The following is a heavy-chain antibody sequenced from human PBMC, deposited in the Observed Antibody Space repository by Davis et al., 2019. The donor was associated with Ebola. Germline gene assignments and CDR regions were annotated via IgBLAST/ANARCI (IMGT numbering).Heavy chain of an antibody. CDR3: ARVRYSGYEPLAFDI. CDR1: GYTFTSYY. CDR2: INPSGGST. D-gene: IGHD5-12*01. J-gene: IGHJ3*02. V-gene: IGHV1-46*01. Sequence: ASVKVSCKASGYTFTSYYMHWVRQAPGQGLEWMGIINPSGGSTSYAQKFQGRVTMTRDTSTSTVYMELSSLRSEDTAVYYCARVRYSGYEPLAFDIWGQGTMVAVSS.